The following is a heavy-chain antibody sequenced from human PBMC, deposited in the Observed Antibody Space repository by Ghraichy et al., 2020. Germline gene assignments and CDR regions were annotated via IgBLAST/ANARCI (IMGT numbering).Heavy chain of an antibody. V-gene: IGHV3-11*06. CDR3: ARREGDY. Sequence: GESLNISCAASGFTFSDHSMTWFRQAPGKGLEWISYISSSSSYTNYADSVKGRFTISRDNAKNSLYLQMNSLRPDDTAVYYCARREGDYWGQGTLVTVSS. J-gene: IGHJ4*02. CDR2: ISSSSSYT. CDR1: GFTFSDHS.